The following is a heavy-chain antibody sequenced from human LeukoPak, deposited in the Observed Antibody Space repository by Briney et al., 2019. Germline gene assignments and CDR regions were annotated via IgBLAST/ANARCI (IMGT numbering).Heavy chain of an antibody. V-gene: IGHV3-7*01. D-gene: IGHD2-2*01. CDR1: GFTFTSYW. Sequence: GGSLRLSCAASGFTFTSYWMSWVRQAPGKGLEWVANIKQDGSEKYYVDSVKGRFTISRDNAKNSLYLQMNSLRAEDTAVYYCARVGWDIVVVPAAQPLDYWGQGTLVTVSS. CDR2: IKQDGSEK. J-gene: IGHJ4*02. CDR3: ARVGWDIVVVPAAQPLDY.